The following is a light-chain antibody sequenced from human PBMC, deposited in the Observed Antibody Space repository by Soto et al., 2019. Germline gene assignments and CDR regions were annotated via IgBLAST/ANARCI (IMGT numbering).Light chain of an antibody. CDR2: DVS. CDR1: SSDVGGYSY. J-gene: IGLJ2*01. V-gene: IGLV2-14*01. CDR3: SSYTSSSTVV. Sequence: QSALTQPASVSGSSGQSITSSCTGTSSDVGGYSYVSWYQQHPGKAPKLMIYDVSNRPSGVSNRFSGSKSGNTASLTISGLQAEDEADYYCSSYTSSSTVVFGGGTKLTVL.